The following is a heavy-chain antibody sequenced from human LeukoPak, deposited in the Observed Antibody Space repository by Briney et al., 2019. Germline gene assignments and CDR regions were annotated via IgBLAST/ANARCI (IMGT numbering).Heavy chain of an antibody. D-gene: IGHD1-26*01. CDR2: INSDGSGT. CDR3: AKDRRLSVRARWEGGPFDY. CDR1: GFTFSRYW. Sequence: PGGSLRLSCAASGFTFSRYWMHWVRQAPGKGLVWVSRINSDGSGTMYADSVKGRFTISRDNSKNTLYLQMNSLRAEDTAVYYCAKDRRLSVRARWEGGPFDYWGQGTLVTVSS. V-gene: IGHV3-74*03. J-gene: IGHJ4*02.